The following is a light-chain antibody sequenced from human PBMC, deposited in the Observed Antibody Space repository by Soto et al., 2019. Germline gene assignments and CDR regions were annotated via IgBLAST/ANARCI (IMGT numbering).Light chain of an antibody. CDR1: QSISNW. V-gene: IGKV1-5*03. CDR2: KAS. CDR3: QQYNSYSPYT. J-gene: IGKJ2*01. Sequence: DIQMTQSPSTLSASVGDSVTITCRASQSISNWLAWYQQKPGKAPKLLIYKASSLESGVPSRFSGSGSGTEFTLTISSLQPDDFATYYCQQYNSYSPYTFGQGTKVDIK.